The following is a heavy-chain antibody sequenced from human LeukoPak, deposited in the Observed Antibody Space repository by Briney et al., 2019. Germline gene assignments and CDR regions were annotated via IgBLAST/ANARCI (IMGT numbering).Heavy chain of an antibody. CDR1: GFIFSNYG. D-gene: IGHD6-13*01. CDR3: ARDTAGGRLGDY. V-gene: IGHV3-33*01. J-gene: IGHJ4*02. CDR2: IWFHGRNQ. Sequence: PGGSLRLSCAASGFIFSNYGFHWVRQAPGKGLEWVSAIWFHGRNQYYADSVKGRFTISRDDSKNTLYLQMNSLRAEDTAMYYCARDTAGGRLGDYWGQGTLVTVSS.